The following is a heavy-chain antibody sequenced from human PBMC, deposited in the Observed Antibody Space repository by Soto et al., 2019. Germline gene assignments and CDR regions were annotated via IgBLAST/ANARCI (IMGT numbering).Heavy chain of an antibody. Sequence: GGSLRLPCAASGFTFSSYSMNWVRQAPGKGLEWVSYISSSSSTIYYADSVKGRFTISRDNAKNSLYLQMNSLRDEDTAVYYCRYSSSFYVDYWGQGTLVTVSS. CDR3: RYSSSFYVDY. V-gene: IGHV3-48*02. J-gene: IGHJ4*02. D-gene: IGHD6-6*01. CDR2: ISSSSSTI. CDR1: GFTFSSYS.